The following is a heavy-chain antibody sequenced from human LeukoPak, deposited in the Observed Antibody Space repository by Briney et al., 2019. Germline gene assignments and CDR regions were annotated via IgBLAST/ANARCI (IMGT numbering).Heavy chain of an antibody. CDR2: IIPILGIA. CDR1: GGTFSSYT. J-gene: IGHJ4*02. D-gene: IGHD4-17*01. Sequence: SVKVSCKASGGTFSSYTISWVRQAPGQGLEWMGRIIPILGIANYAQKFQGGVTITADKSTSTAYMELSSLRSEDTAVYYCARIHDYGDYLDYWGQGTLVTVSS. CDR3: ARIHDYGDYLDY. V-gene: IGHV1-69*02.